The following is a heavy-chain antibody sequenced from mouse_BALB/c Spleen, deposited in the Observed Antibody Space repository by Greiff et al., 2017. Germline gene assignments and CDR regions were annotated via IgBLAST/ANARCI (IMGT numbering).Heavy chain of an antibody. V-gene: IGHV1-87*01. CDR1: GYTFTSYW. D-gene: IGHD2-1*01. J-gene: IGHJ2*01. Sequence: QVQLKQSGAELARPGASVKLSCKASGYTFTSYWMQWVKQRPGQGLEWIGAIYPGDGDTRYTQKFKGKATLTVDNSSSTAYMELRSLTSEDSAVYYCARDGNYWVDDWGQGTTLTVSS. CDR2: IYPGDGDT. CDR3: ARDGNYWVDD.